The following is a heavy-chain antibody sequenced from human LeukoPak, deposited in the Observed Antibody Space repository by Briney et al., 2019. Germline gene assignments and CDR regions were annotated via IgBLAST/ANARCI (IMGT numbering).Heavy chain of an antibody. CDR1: GFTFSSYA. Sequence: AGGSLRLSCAASGFTFSSYAMSWVRQAPRKGLEWVSAISGSGGSTYYADSVKGRFTISRDNSKNTLYLQMNSLRAADTAVYYCARSEAATDAFDIWGQGTMVTVSS. CDR3: ARSEAATDAFDI. D-gene: IGHD6-13*01. V-gene: IGHV3-23*01. CDR2: ISGSGGST. J-gene: IGHJ3*02.